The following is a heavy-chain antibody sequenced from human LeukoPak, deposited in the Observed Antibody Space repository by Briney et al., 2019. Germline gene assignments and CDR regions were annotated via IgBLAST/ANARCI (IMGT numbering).Heavy chain of an antibody. V-gene: IGHV1-18*01. Sequence: ASVKVSCKASGYTFTSYGISWVRQAPGQGLEWMGWISAYNGNTNYAQKLQGRVTMTTDRSTSTAYMELRSLRSDDTAVYYCARDRAGSRSTIYYYYYGMDVWGQGTTVTVSS. CDR3: ARDRAGSRSTIYYYYYGMDV. CDR1: GYTFTSYG. CDR2: ISAYNGNT. D-gene: IGHD2-2*01. J-gene: IGHJ6*02.